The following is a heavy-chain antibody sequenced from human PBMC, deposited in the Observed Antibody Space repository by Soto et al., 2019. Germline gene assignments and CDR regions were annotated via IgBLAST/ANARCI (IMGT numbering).Heavy chain of an antibody. J-gene: IGHJ5*02. Sequence: PSETLSLTCAVSGGSISSSNWWSWVRQPPGKGLEWIGEIYHSGSTNYNPSLKSRVTISVDKSKNQFSLKLSSVTAADTAVYYCARGQKSITIFGVVIITWFDPWGQGTLVTVYS. V-gene: IGHV4-4*02. D-gene: IGHD3-3*01. CDR3: ARGQKSITIFGVVIITWFDP. CDR2: IYHSGST. CDR1: GGSISSSNW.